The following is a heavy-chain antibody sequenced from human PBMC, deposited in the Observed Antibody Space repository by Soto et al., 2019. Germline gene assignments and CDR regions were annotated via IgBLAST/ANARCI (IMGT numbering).Heavy chain of an antibody. Sequence: PGGSLRLSCAASGFTFTSYWMNWVRQAPGKGLVWVSRISYDGRTTNYAGSVKGRFTISRDHAQNTLYLQMNSLRAEDTAVYYCARGRWELDYWGQGALVTVSS. J-gene: IGHJ4*02. CDR1: GFTFTSYW. CDR2: ISYDGRTT. CDR3: ARGRWELDY. D-gene: IGHD1-26*01. V-gene: IGHV3-74*01.